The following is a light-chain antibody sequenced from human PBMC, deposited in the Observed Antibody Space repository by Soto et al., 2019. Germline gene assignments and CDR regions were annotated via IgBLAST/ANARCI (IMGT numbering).Light chain of an antibody. CDR1: QSVGSY. CDR3: QQYNNWPPPFT. J-gene: IGKJ3*01. V-gene: IGKV3-11*01. Sequence: ETVLTQSPATLSLSPGERATLSCRASQSVGSYLAWYQLKPGQAPRLLIYDASNRATGIPDRFSGSGSGADFTLTISSLQSEDFAVYYCQQYNNWPPPFTFGPGTKVDIK. CDR2: DAS.